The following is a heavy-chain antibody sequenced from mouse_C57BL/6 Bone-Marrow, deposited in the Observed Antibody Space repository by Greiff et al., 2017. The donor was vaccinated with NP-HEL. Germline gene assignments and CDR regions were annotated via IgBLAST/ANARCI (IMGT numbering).Heavy chain of an antibody. V-gene: IGHV5-6*01. D-gene: IGHD1-1*01. CDR2: ISSGGSYT. J-gene: IGHJ2*01. CDR3: ARPFYYYGSSPYYFDY. CDR1: GFTFSSYG. Sequence: EVQLQQSGGDLVKPGGSLKLSCAASGFTFSSYGMSWVRQTPDKRLEWVATISSGGSYTYYPDSVKGRFTISRDNAKNTLYLQMSSLKSEDTAMYYCARPFYYYGSSPYYFDYWGQGTTLTVSS.